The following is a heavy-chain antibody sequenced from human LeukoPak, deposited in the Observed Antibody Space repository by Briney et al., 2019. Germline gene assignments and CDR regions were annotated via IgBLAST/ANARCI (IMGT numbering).Heavy chain of an antibody. CDR3: VRWDYDRFDY. D-gene: IGHD3-22*01. CDR2: IYYSGST. CDR1: GGSISSNY. Sequence: SETLSLTCTVSGGSISSNYWSWIRQPPGRGLEWIGYIYYSGSTNYSPSLESRVTISVDTSKNQFSLRLSSVTAADTAVYSCVRWDYDRFDYWGQGTLVTVSS. V-gene: IGHV4-59*08. J-gene: IGHJ4*02.